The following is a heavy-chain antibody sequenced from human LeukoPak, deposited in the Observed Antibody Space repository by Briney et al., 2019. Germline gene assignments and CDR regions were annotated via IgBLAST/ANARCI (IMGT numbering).Heavy chain of an antibody. CDR2: ITPGSGNI. V-gene: IGHV3-48*02. Sequence: GGSLRLSCAASGFAFNTFTMHWARHAPGKGLEWVSSITPGSGNIYYADSVRGRFSISRDNAKNSLYLQMDSLRDEDTAVYYCARDLLTGDPKEAFDVWGQGTLITVSS. CDR1: GFAFNTFT. D-gene: IGHD7-27*01. CDR3: ARDLLTGDPKEAFDV. J-gene: IGHJ3*01.